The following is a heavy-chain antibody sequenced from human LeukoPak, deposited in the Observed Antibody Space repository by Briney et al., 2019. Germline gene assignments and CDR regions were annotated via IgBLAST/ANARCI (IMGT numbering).Heavy chain of an antibody. CDR3: ANNPRITMIVVADDAFDI. Sequence: PGRSLRLSCAASGFTFSSYAMHWVRQAPGKGLEWVAVISYDGSNKYYADSVKGRFTISRDNAKNTLYLQMNSLRAEDTTVYYCANNPRITMIVVADDAFDIWGQGTMVTVSS. CDR1: GFTFSSYA. CDR2: ISYDGSNK. V-gene: IGHV3-30-3*01. J-gene: IGHJ3*02. D-gene: IGHD3-22*01.